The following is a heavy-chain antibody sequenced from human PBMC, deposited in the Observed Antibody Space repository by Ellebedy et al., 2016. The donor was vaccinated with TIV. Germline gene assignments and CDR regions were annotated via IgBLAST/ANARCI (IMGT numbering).Heavy chain of an antibody. Sequence: ASVKVSCXVSGYTLTELSMHWVRQAPGKGLEWMGGFDPEDGETIYAQKFQGRVTITRDTSASTAYMELSSLRSEDTAVYYCARDTGNYFDYWGQGTLVTVSS. D-gene: IGHD1-1*01. CDR3: ARDTGNYFDY. CDR1: GYTLTELS. V-gene: IGHV1-24*01. CDR2: FDPEDGET. J-gene: IGHJ4*02.